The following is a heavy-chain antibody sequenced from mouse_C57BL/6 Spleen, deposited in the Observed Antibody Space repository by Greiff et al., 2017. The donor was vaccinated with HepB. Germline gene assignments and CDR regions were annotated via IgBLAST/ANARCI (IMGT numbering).Heavy chain of an antibody. CDR1: GYTFTSYW. V-gene: IGHV1-64*01. D-gene: IGHD1-1*01. Sequence: QVQLKQPGAELVKPGASVKLSCKASGYTFTSYWMHWVKQRPGQGLEWIGMIHPNSGSTNYNEKFKSKATLTVDKSSSTAYMQLSSLTSEDSAVYYCAREFITTVVATDYWGQGTTLTVSS. CDR3: AREFITTVVATDY. CDR2: IHPNSGST. J-gene: IGHJ2*01.